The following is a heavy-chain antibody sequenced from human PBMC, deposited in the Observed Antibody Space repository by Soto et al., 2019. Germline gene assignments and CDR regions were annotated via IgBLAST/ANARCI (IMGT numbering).Heavy chain of an antibody. V-gene: IGHV1-2*02. Sequence: GASVKVSFKASGYTFTGYYMHWLRQSAGQGLEWMGWINPNSGGTNYAQKFQGRVTMTRDTSISTAYMELSRLRSDDTAVYYCARGGGRTYPPRKYYFDYWGQGTLVTVSS. J-gene: IGHJ4*02. CDR2: INPNSGGT. D-gene: IGHD1-7*01. CDR3: ARGGGRTYPPRKYYFDY. CDR1: GYTFTGYY.